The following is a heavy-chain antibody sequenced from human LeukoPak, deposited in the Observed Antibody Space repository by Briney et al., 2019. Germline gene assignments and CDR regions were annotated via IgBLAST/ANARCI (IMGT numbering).Heavy chain of an antibody. J-gene: IGHJ4*02. CDR2: IYTGGST. V-gene: IGHV4-4*07. CDR1: GGSISSYY. Sequence: SETLCLTCTVSGGSISSYYWSWIRQPAGKGLEWIGRIYTGGSTNYNPSLKSRVTMSVDTSKNQFSLKLSSVTAADTAVYYCARDSSRWLDLDYWGQGTLVTVSS. D-gene: IGHD6-19*01. CDR3: ARDSSRWLDLDY.